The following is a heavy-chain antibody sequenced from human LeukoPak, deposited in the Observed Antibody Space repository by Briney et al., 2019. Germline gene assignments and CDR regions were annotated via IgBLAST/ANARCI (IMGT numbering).Heavy chain of an antibody. D-gene: IGHD6-13*01. CDR1: GYSFSGYT. J-gene: IGHJ4*02. Sequence: GGSLRLSCAASGYSFSGYTMSWVRQAPGKGLEWVSCISSSSSYIYYADSVKGRFTISRDNAKNSLYLQMNRLRAEDTAVYYCAREGPWYAGDYWGQGTLVTVSS. CDR3: AREGPWYAGDY. CDR2: ISSSSSYI. V-gene: IGHV3-21*05.